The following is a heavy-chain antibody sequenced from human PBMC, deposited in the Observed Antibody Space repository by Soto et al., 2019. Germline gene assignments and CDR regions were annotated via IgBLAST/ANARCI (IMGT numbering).Heavy chain of an antibody. CDR3: ARDGAVTMGRGVSTNRFDP. J-gene: IGHJ5*02. CDR2: ISAYNGNT. V-gene: IGHV1-18*03. D-gene: IGHD3-10*01. Sequence: QVQLVQSGAEVKKPGASVKVSCKASGYTFTSYGISWVRQAPGQGLEWMGWISAYNGNTKYAQKLQGRVTMTTDTTTSTTYMELRSLRADDMAVYYCARDGAVTMGRGVSTNRFDPRGQGTLVTVSS. CDR1: GYTFTSYG.